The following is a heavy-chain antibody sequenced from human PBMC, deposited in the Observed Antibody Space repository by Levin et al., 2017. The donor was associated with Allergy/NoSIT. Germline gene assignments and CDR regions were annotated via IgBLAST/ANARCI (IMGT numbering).Heavy chain of an antibody. D-gene: IGHD3-16*02. J-gene: IGHJ5*02. CDR3: ARDAHYDYVWGSYRYNWFDP. Sequence: SETLSLTCTVSGGSISSSSYYWGWIRQPPGKGLEWIGSIYYSGSTYYNPSLKSRVTISVDTSKNQFSLKLSSVTAADTAVYYCARDAHYDYVWGSYRYNWFDPWGQGTLVTVSS. CDR1: GGSISSSSYY. CDR2: IYYSGST. V-gene: IGHV4-39*07.